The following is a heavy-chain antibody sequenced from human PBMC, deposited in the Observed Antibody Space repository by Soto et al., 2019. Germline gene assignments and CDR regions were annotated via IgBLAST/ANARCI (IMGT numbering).Heavy chain of an antibody. Sequence: SETLSLTCTVSGGSISSYYWSWIRQPPGKGLEWIGYIYYSGSTNYNPSLKSRVTISVDTSKNQFSLKLSSVTAADTAVYYCARGGITGEYYYYYYMDVWGKGTTVTVSS. CDR3: ARGGITGEYYYYYYMDV. CDR1: GGSISSYY. D-gene: IGHD1-20*01. J-gene: IGHJ6*03. CDR2: IYYSGST. V-gene: IGHV4-59*01.